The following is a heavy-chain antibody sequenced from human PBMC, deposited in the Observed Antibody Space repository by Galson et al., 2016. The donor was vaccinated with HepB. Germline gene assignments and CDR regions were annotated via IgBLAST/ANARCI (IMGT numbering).Heavy chain of an antibody. CDR2: IYSGGGT. Sequence: SLRLSCAVSGFTFSASSMGWVRQASGKGLEWVVLIYSGGGTYYTDSVKDRFTITRDNSQNTLFLQMERLRADDTAIYFCARDWNADNVIDHWGRGTQVTVSS. J-gene: IGHJ4*01. D-gene: IGHD1-1*01. CDR3: ARDWNADNVIDH. CDR1: GFTFSASS. V-gene: IGHV3-53*01.